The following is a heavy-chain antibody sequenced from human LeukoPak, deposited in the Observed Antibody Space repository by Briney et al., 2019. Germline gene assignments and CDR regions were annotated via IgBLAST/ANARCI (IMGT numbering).Heavy chain of an antibody. V-gene: IGHV3-23*01. D-gene: IGHD2-2*01. CDR2: ISGSGGST. CDR1: GFTFRNCA. CDR3: AKQFDCSSTSCSSYFQH. Sequence: GGSLRLSCAASGFTFRNCAMSWVRQAPGKGLEWVSAISGSGGSTYYADSVKGRFTISRDNSKNTLYLQMNSLRAEDTAVYYCAKQFDCSSTSCSSYFQHWGQGTLVTVSS. J-gene: IGHJ1*01.